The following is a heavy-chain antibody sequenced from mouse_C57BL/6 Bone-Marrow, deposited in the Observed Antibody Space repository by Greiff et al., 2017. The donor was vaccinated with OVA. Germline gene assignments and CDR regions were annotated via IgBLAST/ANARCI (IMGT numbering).Heavy chain of an antibody. CDR2: INPNNGGT. J-gene: IGHJ2*01. Sequence: VQLQQSGPELVKPGASVKISCKASGYTFTDYYMNWVKQSHGKSLEWIGDINPNNGGTSYNQKFKGKATLTVDKSSSTAYMELRSLTSEDSAVXYCTKRSDGNSFYFGYWGQVATLTVAS. V-gene: IGHV1-26*01. D-gene: IGHD2-1*01. CDR1: GYTFTDYY. CDR3: TKRSDGNSFYFGY.